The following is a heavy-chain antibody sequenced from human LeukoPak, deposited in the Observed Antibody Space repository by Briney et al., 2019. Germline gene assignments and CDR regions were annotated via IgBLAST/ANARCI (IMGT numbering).Heavy chain of an antibody. D-gene: IGHD3-10*01. CDR1: GYTFTGYY. CDR3: ARVYGSGSYWCDY. Sequence: ASVKVSCKASGYTFTGYYMHWVRQAPGQGLEWMGWINPNSGGTNYAQKFQGRVTMTRDTSISTAYMELSRLRSDDTAVYYCARVYGSGSYWCDYWGQGTLVTVSS. CDR2: INPNSGGT. J-gene: IGHJ4*02. V-gene: IGHV1-2*02.